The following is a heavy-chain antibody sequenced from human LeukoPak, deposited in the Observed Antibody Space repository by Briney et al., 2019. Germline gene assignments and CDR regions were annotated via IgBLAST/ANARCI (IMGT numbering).Heavy chain of an antibody. D-gene: IGHD2-15*01. Sequence: GRSLRLSCAASGFTFDDYDMHWVRQAPGKGLEWVSGISWNSGSIGYADSVKGRFTISRDNAKNSLYLQMNSLRAEDTALYYCAKEDCSGGSCYFDYWGQGTLVTVSS. V-gene: IGHV3-9*01. CDR1: GFTFDDYD. CDR3: AKEDCSGGSCYFDY. CDR2: ISWNSGSI. J-gene: IGHJ4*02.